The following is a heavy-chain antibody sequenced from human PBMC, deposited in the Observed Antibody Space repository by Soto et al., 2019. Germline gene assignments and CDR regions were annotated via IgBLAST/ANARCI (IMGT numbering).Heavy chain of an antibody. CDR3: IGGGYYPGAFDI. D-gene: IGHD3-22*01. CDR2: ISYDGSNK. CDR1: GFTFSSYA. J-gene: IGHJ3*02. V-gene: IGHV3-30-3*01. Sequence: QVQLVESGGGVVQPGRSLRLSCAASGFTFSSYAMHWVRQAPGKGLEWVAVISYDGSNKYYADSVKGRFTISRDNSKNTLYLQMNSLRAEDTAAYYCIGGGYYPGAFDIWGQGTMVTVSS.